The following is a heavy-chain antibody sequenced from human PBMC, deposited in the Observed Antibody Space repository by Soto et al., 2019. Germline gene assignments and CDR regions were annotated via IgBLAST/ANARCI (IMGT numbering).Heavy chain of an antibody. Sequence: ASVNVSCKASGGTFSSYAISRVRQAPGEGLEWMGGIIPIFGTASYAQKFQGRVTITADESTSTAYMELSSLRSEDTAVYYCARGLSSQLLLSDYYYGMDVWGQRTTGTVSS. CDR1: GGTFSSYA. D-gene: IGHD2-2*01. J-gene: IGHJ6*02. CDR2: IIPIFGTA. V-gene: IGHV1-69*13. CDR3: ARGLSSQLLLSDYYYGMDV.